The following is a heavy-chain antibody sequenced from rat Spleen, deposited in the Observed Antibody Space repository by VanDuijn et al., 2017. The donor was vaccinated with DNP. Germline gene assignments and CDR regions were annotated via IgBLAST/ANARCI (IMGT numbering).Heavy chain of an antibody. CDR3: TTHGSIATISTGAMDV. V-gene: IGHV5S10*01. CDR1: GFTFSDYS. D-gene: IGHD1-2*01. Sequence: EVKLVESGGGLVQPGRSLKLSCAASGFTFSDYSMAWVRQAPKEGLEWVATIVYDGSSTFYGDSVTGRFTISRDNAKSTLYLQMDSLRSEDTATYYCTTHGSIATISTGAMDVWGQGTSVTVSS. J-gene: IGHJ4*01. CDR2: IVYDGSST.